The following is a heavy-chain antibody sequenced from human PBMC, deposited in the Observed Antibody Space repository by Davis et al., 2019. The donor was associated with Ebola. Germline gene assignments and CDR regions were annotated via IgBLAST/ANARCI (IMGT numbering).Heavy chain of an antibody. CDR2: FYYGVAT. Sequence: SETLSLTCTVSGGSINRGGYYWTWIRQYPGKGLEWIGSFYYGVATYYNPSLKSRITISADASQNQFSLKLTSVTAADTAVYYCTRRRDDYGDYLDYWGQGTLVSVSS. V-gene: IGHV4-39*01. CDR1: GGSINRGGYY. J-gene: IGHJ4*02. CDR3: TRRRDDYGDYLDY. D-gene: IGHD4-17*01.